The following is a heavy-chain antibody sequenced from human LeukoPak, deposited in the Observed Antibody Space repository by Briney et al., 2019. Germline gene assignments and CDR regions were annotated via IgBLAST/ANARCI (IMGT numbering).Heavy chain of an antibody. CDR1: GGSISSYY. Sequence: SETLSLTCTVSGGSISSYYWSWIRQPPGKGLEWIGEINHSGSTNYNPSLKSRVTISVDTSKNQLSLKLSSVTAADTAVYYCARGSFVVVPAAIDYWGQGTLVTVSS. CDR2: INHSGST. D-gene: IGHD2-2*01. V-gene: IGHV4-34*01. CDR3: ARGSFVVVPAAIDY. J-gene: IGHJ4*02.